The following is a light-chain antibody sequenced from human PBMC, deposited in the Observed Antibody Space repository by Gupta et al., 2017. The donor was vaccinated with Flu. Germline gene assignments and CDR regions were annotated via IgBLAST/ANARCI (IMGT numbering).Light chain of an antibody. J-gene: IGKJ1*01. CDR3: QQYSTFKT. V-gene: IGKV1-5*03. CDR2: RAS. CDR1: QSIDSW. Sequence: DIQMTQSPSTLSTSVGDSVTMTCRASQSIDSWVAWYQLKPGKAPKLLIYRASTLHSGAPSRFSGRGSGTEFTLTINNVQPDDFATYYCQQYSTFKTFGLGTKVEVK.